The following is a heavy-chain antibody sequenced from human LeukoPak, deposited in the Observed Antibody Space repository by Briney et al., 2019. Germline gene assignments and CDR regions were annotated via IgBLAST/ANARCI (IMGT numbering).Heavy chain of an antibody. CDR3: ARYCSGGSCYSYYDYYGMDV. J-gene: IGHJ6*02. CDR1: GFTFSSYS. CDR2: ISSSSSYI. V-gene: IGHV3-21*01. Sequence: GGSLRLSCAASGFTFSSYSMNWVRQAPGKGLEWVSSISSSSSYIYYADSVKGRFTISRDNAKNSLYLQMNSLRAEDTAVYYCARYCSGGSCYSYYDYYGMDVWGQGTMVTVSS. D-gene: IGHD2-15*01.